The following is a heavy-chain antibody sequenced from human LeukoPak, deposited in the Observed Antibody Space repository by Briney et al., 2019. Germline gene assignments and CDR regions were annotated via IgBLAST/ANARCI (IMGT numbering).Heavy chain of an antibody. CDR2: ISAYNGNT. J-gene: IGHJ4*02. V-gene: IGHV1-18*01. Sequence: ASLKVSCKASGYTFTSYGITWVRQAPGQGLEWMGWISAYNGNTNYAQNLQGRVTMTTDTSTSTAYMELRSLRSDDTAVYYCARGGLIQLPGAKDFDYWGQGTLVTVSS. CDR1: GYTFTSYG. D-gene: IGHD2-2*01. CDR3: ARGGLIQLPGAKDFDY.